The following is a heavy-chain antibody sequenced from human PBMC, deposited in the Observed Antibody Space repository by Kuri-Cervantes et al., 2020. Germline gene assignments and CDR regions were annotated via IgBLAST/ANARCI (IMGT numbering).Heavy chain of an antibody. V-gene: IGHV4-30-4*01. J-gene: IGHJ3*02. CDR1: GGSTSSSDFY. D-gene: IGHD2-2*01. CDR2: IYYTGNT. CDR3: ARAPGSRGVVPAAFDI. Sequence: SETLSLTCTVSGGSTSSSDFYWTWIRQTPGKGLEWIGYIYYTGNTYYNPSLKSRVTMSIDTSKSQFSLKLNSVTTTDTAVYYCARAPGSRGVVPAAFDIWGQGTMVTVSS.